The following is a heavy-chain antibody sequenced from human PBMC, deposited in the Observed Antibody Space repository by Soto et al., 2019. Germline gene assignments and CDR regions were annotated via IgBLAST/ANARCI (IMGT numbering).Heavy chain of an antibody. CDR2: IYNSGST. V-gene: IGHV4-59*01. Sequence: SETLSLTCTVSGGSISNVYWSWIRQPPGKGLEWIGYIYNSGSTNYNPSLKSRVTISVDTSKNQFSLKLSSVTAADAAVYYCARAQRTWKKEATMVRPLGYMDVWGKGTTVTVSS. D-gene: IGHD3-10*01. CDR3: ARAQRTWKKEATMVRPLGYMDV. CDR1: GGSISNVY. J-gene: IGHJ6*03.